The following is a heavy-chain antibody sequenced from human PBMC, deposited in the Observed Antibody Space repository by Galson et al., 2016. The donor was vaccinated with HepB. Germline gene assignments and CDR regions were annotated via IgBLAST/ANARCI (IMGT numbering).Heavy chain of an antibody. CDR2: IYPGDFDT. V-gene: IGHV5-51*01. J-gene: IGHJ6*02. CDR3: ARSQEEMVGYYHGMDV. CDR1: GYSFSTYW. D-gene: IGHD2-8*01. Sequence: QSGAEVKKPGESLKISCKGSGYSFSTYWIGWVRQMPGKGLEWMGMIYPGDFDTRYSPSFQGQVTISVDKSISTAYLQWSSLKASDTAIYYCARSQEEMVGYYHGMDVWGQGTTVTVSS.